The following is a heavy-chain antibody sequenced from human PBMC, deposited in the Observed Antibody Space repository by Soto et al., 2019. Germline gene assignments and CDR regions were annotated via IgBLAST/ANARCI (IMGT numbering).Heavy chain of an antibody. V-gene: IGHV4-59*08. CDR2: IYYSGST. J-gene: IGHJ4*02. D-gene: IGHD4-17*01. CDR3: ARLYYGDYWRYFDY. Sequence: ASETLSLTCTVSGGSISSYYWSWIRQPPGKGLEWIGYIYYSGSTNYNPSLKSRVTISVDTSKNQFSLKLSSVTAADTAVYYCARLYYGDYWRYFDYWGQGTLVTVSS. CDR1: GGSISSYY.